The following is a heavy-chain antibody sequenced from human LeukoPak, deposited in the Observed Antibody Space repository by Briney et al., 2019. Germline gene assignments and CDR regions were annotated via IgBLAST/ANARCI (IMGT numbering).Heavy chain of an antibody. D-gene: IGHD6-13*01. J-gene: IGHJ4*02. V-gene: IGHV1-2*04. CDR3: ARADGSSWYNFDY. CDR1: GYTLTGYY. Sequence: ASVKVSCKASGYTLTGYYMHWVRQAPGQGLEWMGWINPNSGGTNYAQKFQGWVTMTRDTSISTAYMELSRLRSDDTAVYYCARADGSSWYNFDYWGQGTLVTVSS. CDR2: INPNSGGT.